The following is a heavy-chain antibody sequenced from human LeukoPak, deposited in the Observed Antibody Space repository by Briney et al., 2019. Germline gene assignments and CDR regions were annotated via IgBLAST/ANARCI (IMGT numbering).Heavy chain of an antibody. V-gene: IGHV1-69*06. CDR2: IIPIFGTA. CDR3: ARGKFAYPIVVVPAAIGGDWFDP. D-gene: IGHD2-2*02. Sequence: SVKVSCKASGGTFSSYAISWVRQAPGQGLEWMGGIIPIFGTANYAQKFQGRVTITADKSTSTAYMELSSLRSEDTAVYYCARGKFAYPIVVVPAAIGGDWFDPWGQGTLVTVSS. J-gene: IGHJ5*02. CDR1: GGTFSSYA.